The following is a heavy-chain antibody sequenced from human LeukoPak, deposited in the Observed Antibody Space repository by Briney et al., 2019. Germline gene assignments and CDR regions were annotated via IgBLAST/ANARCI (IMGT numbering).Heavy chain of an antibody. CDR1: GYTFAAYY. V-gene: IGHV1-2*06. CDR2: INPNSGGT. D-gene: IGHD2-2*01. J-gene: IGHJ4*02. Sequence: GASVKVSCKASGYTFAAYYIHWVRQAPGQGLEWVGRINPNSGGTNYAQNFQGRVTMTRDTSISTAYMELSSLRSDDTAGYYCARDDYCSSTNCYGPDYWGQGTLVTVSS. CDR3: ARDDYCSSTNCYGPDY.